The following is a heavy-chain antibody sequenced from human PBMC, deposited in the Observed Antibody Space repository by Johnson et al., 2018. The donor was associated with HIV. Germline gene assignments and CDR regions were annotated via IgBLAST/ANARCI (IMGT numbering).Heavy chain of an antibody. V-gene: IGHV3-9*01. CDR1: GFTFDDYA. CDR3: AKDISHDYGGNGGAFDI. Sequence: VQLVESGGGVVQPGRSLRLSCAASGFTFDDYAMHWVRQAPGKGLEWVSGISWNSGSIGYADSVKGRFPISRDNAKNSLYLQMNSLRAEDTALYYCAKDISHDYGGNGGAFDIWGQGTMVTVSS. D-gene: IGHD4-23*01. CDR2: ISWNSGSI. J-gene: IGHJ3*02.